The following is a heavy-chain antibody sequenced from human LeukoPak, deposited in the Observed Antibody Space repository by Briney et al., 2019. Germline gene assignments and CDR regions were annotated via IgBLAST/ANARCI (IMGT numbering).Heavy chain of an antibody. CDR1: GFTFNRYS. J-gene: IGHJ6*03. Sequence: AGGSLRLSCVASGFTFNRYSMNWVRQAPGKGLEWVSSISSSSRYIYYADSVKGRFTISRDNAKNSLYLQMNGLRAEDTAVYYCARDREEDYYMDVWGKGTTVTVSS. CDR2: ISSSSRYI. CDR3: ARDREEDYYMDV. V-gene: IGHV3-21*01.